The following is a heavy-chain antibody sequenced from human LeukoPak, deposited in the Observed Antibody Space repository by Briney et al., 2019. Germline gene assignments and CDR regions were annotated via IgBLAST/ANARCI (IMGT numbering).Heavy chain of an antibody. CDR3: ARDASGYYYTSGLIDY. CDR2: IKHDGSEK. Sequence: GGSLRLSCAASGFTSSGYWMTWVRQAPGKGLEWVANIKHDGSEKYYVDSVKGRFTISRDNAKNSLYLQMNSLRAEDTAFYYCARDASGYYYTSGLIDYWGQGTLVTVSS. D-gene: IGHD3-22*01. CDR1: GFTSSGYW. J-gene: IGHJ4*02. V-gene: IGHV3-7*01.